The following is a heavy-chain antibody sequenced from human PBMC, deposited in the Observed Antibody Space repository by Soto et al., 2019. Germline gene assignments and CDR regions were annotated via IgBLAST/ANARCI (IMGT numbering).Heavy chain of an antibody. Sequence: QVQLVQSGAEVKKPGASVKVSCKASGYTFTSYGISWVRQAPGQGLEWMGWISAYNGNTNYAQKLQGRVTMTTDTSTSTAYMELRSLRSDDTAVYYWASSLRVAYGLEGESDWGQGTLVTVSS. CDR1: GYTFTSYG. CDR2: ISAYNGNT. J-gene: IGHJ4*02. V-gene: IGHV1-18*01. CDR3: ASSLRVAYGLEGESD. D-gene: IGHD3-10*01.